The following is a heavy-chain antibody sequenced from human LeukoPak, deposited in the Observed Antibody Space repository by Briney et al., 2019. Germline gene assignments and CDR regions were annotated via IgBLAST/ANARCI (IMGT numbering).Heavy chain of an antibody. CDR2: IYYSGST. Sequence: PSETLSLTCTVSGGSISSGDYYWSWIRQPPGKGLEWIGYIYYSGSTYYNPSLKSRVTISVDTSKNQFSLKLSSVTAADTAVYYCARDRKDNKANYYGSGTFDYWGQGTLVTVSS. CDR1: GGSISSGDYY. V-gene: IGHV4-30-4*01. CDR3: ARDRKDNKANYYGSGTFDY. J-gene: IGHJ4*02. D-gene: IGHD3-10*01.